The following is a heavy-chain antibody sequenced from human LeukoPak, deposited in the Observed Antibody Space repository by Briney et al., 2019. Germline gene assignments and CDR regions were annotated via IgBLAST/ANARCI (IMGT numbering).Heavy chain of an antibody. CDR3: ARTYYDFWSGYDAFDS. CDR2: INPNSGGT. Sequence: ASVKVSCKASGYTFTGYYMHWVRQAPGQGLEGMGWINPNSGGTNYAQKFQGRVTMTRGTSISTAYMELSRLRSDDTAVYYCARTYYDFWSGYDAFDSWGQGTMVTVSS. V-gene: IGHV1-2*02. J-gene: IGHJ3*02. D-gene: IGHD3-3*01. CDR1: GYTFTGYY.